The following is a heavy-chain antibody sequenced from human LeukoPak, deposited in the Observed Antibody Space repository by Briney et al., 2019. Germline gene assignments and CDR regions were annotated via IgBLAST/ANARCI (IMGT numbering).Heavy chain of an antibody. D-gene: IGHD3-3*01. V-gene: IGHV1-2*02. CDR2: ISTKSGRT. CDR3: ARADFIDAGPYLIGP. CDR1: GYSFTGYY. Sequence: ASVRVSCKTSGYSFTGYYIHWVRQAPGQGLEWMGWISTKSGRTSSARKFQGRVTMTRDPSITTVYMDMAWLTSDDTAIYFCARADFIDAGPYLIGPWGQGTLVTVSS. J-gene: IGHJ5*02.